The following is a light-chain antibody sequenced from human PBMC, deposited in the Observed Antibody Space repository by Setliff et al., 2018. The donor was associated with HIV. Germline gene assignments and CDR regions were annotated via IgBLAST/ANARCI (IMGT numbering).Light chain of an antibody. J-gene: IGLJ1*01. CDR2: EVS. CDR3: SSYAGSNNV. CDR1: SSNIGNNY. Sequence: ALTQPPSASGTPGQRVTISCSGSSSNIGNNYVYWYQHLPGTAPKLMIYEVSKRPSGVPDRFSGSKSDNTASLTVSGLQAEDEADYYCSSYAGSNNVFGTGTKVTVL. V-gene: IGLV2-8*01.